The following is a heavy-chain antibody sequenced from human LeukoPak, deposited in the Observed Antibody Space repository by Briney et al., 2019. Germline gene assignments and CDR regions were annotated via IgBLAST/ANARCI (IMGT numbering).Heavy chain of an antibody. CDR2: IYYSGST. V-gene: IGHV4-39*07. J-gene: IGHJ4*02. Sequence: PSETLSLTCTVSGGSISSSSYYWGWIRQPPGKGLEWIGSIYYSGSTYYNPSLKSRVTISVDTSKNQFSLKLSSGTAADTAVYYCAREIWSGYYRFDYWGQGTLVTVSS. D-gene: IGHD3-3*01. CDR1: GGSISSSSYY. CDR3: AREIWSGYYRFDY.